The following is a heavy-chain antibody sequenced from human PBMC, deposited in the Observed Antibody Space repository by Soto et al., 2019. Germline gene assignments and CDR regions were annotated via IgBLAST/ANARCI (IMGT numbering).Heavy chain of an antibody. J-gene: IGHJ4*02. D-gene: IGHD6-13*01. V-gene: IGHV3-64D*08. CDR3: VKDPGYSSSWYYFDY. Sequence: GGCLRLSCSASGFTFSSYAMHWVRQAPGKGLEYVSAISSNGGSTYYADSVKGRFTISRDNSKNTLYLQMSSLRAEDTAVYYCVKDPGYSSSWYYFDYWGQGTLVTVSS. CDR1: GFTFSSYA. CDR2: ISSNGGST.